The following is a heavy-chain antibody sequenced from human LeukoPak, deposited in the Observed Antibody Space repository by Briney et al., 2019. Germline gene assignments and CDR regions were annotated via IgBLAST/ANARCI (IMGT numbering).Heavy chain of an antibody. D-gene: IGHD4-23*01. CDR3: ARGRWGATFSLDY. CDR1: GYTFTGYY. J-gene: IGHJ4*02. Sequence: ASVKVSCKASGYTFTGYYMHWVRQAPGQGLEWMGWINPNSGGTNYAQKFQGRFTMTRDTSTTTVQMELSSLTLEDTAVYYCARGRWGATFSLDYWGQGSLVTVSS. CDR2: INPNSGGT. V-gene: IGHV1-2*02.